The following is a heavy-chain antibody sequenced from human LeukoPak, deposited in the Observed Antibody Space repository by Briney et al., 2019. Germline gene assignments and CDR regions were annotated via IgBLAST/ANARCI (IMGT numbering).Heavy chain of an antibody. V-gene: IGHV3-15*01. D-gene: IGHD3-10*01. CDR2: IKSKTDGGTT. CDR3: TTDRVVDGSGGYDYYYYMDV. J-gene: IGHJ6*03. Sequence: PGGSLRLSCAASGFTFSNAWMSWVRQAPGKGLEWVGRIKSKTDGGTTDYAAPVKGRFTISRDDSKNTLYLQMNSLKTEDTAVYYCTTDRVVDGSGGYDYYYYMDVWGKGTTVTVSS. CDR1: GFTFSNAW.